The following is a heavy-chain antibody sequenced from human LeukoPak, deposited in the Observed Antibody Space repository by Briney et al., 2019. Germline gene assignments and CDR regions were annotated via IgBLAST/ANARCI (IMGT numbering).Heavy chain of an antibody. CDR3: AKALSSSYEPNWFDP. CDR1: GFTFSSYG. V-gene: IGHV3-30*02. J-gene: IGHJ5*02. Sequence: GGSLRLSCAASGFTFSSYGMHWVRQAPGKGLEWVAFIRYDGSNKYYADSVKGRFTISRDNSKNTLYLQMNSLRAEDTAVYYCAKALSSSYEPNWFDPWGQGALVTVSS. CDR2: IRYDGSNK. D-gene: IGHD6-6*01.